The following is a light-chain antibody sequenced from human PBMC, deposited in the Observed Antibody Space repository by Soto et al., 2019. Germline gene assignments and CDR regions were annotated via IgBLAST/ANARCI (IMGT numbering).Light chain of an antibody. V-gene: IGKV4-1*01. J-gene: IGKJ4*01. CDR3: QQYYSTPLT. CDR1: QIFLYSSNNKNY. Sequence: DIVMTQSPDSLALSLGERASINGKSSQIFLYSSNNKNYLAWYQQKPGQPPKLLIYWASTRESGVPDRFSGSGSGTDFTLTISSLQAEDVAVYYCQQYYSTPLTFGGGTKVDIK. CDR2: WAS.